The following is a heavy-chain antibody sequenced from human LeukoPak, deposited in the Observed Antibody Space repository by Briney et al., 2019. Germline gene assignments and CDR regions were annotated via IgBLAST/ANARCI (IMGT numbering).Heavy chain of an antibody. V-gene: IGHV4-34*01. Sequence: PSETLSLTCAVYGGSFSGYYWSWIRQPPGKGLEWIGEINHSGSTNYNPSLQSRVTISVDTSKNQFSLKLSSVTAADTAVYYCARGRNFIAARRFDYWGQGTLVTVSS. CDR1: GGSFSGYY. D-gene: IGHD6-6*01. J-gene: IGHJ4*02. CDR3: ARGRNFIAARRFDY. CDR2: INHSGST.